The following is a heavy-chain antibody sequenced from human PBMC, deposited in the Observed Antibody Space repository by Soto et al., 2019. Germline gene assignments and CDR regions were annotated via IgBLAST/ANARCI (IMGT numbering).Heavy chain of an antibody. V-gene: IGHV1-69*13. CDR3: ARAGGIAAAGTSDYYYGMDV. D-gene: IGHD6-13*01. J-gene: IGHJ6*02. Sequence: SLKVSCKASGGTFSSYAISWVRQAPGQGLEWMGGIIPIFGTANYAQKFQGRVTITADESTSTAYMELSSLRSEDTAVYYCARAGGIAAAGTSDYYYGMDVWGQGTTVTVSS. CDR2: IIPIFGTA. CDR1: GGTFSSYA.